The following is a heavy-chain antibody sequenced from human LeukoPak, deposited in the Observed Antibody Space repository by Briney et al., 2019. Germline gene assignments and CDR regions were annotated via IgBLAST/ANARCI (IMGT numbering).Heavy chain of an antibody. Sequence: SETLSLTCTVSGGSISSSSYYWGWIRQPPGKGLEWIGSIYYSGSTYYNPSLKSRVTISVDTSKNQFSLKLSSVTAADTAVYYCARVNLDGYNGQFYFDYWGQGTLVTVSS. CDR1: GGSISSSSYY. V-gene: IGHV4-39*07. CDR2: IYYSGST. J-gene: IGHJ4*02. CDR3: ARVNLDGYNGQFYFDY. D-gene: IGHD5-24*01.